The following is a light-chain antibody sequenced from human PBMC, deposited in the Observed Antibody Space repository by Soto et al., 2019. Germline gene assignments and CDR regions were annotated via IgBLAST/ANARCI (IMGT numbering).Light chain of an antibody. CDR3: QHTTDFT. V-gene: IGKV1-5*01. CDR2: DVS. Sequence: DIQMTQSPSTLAASVGDTVTMTCRSSSKWLAWYQKKPGKAPKLLIYDVSNLERGVPPRFSGSTSGAESTLTITGRQPDDLGTYYCQHTTDFTFGYGTKGASK. J-gene: IGKJ2*01. CDR1: SSSKW.